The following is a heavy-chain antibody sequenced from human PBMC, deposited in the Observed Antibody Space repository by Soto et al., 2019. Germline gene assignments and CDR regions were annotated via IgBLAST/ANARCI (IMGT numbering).Heavy chain of an antibody. J-gene: IGHJ4*02. Sequence: GGSLRLSCAASGFTISSYAMSWVRQAPGKGLEWVSAISGSGGSTYYADSVKGRFTISRDNSKNTLYLQMNSLRAEDTAVYYCSKARAQYFDFCSDYPVDYWGQVT. CDR2: ISGSGGST. D-gene: IGHD3-3*01. CDR1: GFTISSYA. CDR3: SKARAQYFDFCSDYPVDY. V-gene: IGHV3-23*01.